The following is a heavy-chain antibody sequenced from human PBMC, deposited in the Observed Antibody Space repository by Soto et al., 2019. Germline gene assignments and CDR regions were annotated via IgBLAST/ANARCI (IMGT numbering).Heavy chain of an antibody. CDR1: GGSISSSSYY. CDR2: IYYSGST. J-gene: IGHJ3*02. D-gene: IGHD3-10*01. V-gene: IGHV4-39*01. Sequence: QLQLQESGPGLVKPSETLSLTCTVSGGSISSSSYYWGWIRQPPGKGLEWIGSIYYSGSTYSNPAHKSLVTICVDTSKTQFSLMLSSVTAAAAVVYYCARHSLRGTMGGAFDIWGQGTMVTVSS. CDR3: ARHSLRGTMGGAFDI.